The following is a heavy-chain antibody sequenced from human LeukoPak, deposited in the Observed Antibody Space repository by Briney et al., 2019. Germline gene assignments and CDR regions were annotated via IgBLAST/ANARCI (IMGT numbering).Heavy chain of an antibody. J-gene: IGHJ4*02. CDR1: GYTFTGYY. CDR3: ARVLTAPAGF. V-gene: IGHV1-2*02. D-gene: IGHD4/OR15-4a*01. Sequence: ASVKVSCKASGYTFTGYYMHWVRQAPGQGLEWMGWVNPNSGGTNYAQKFQGRVTMTRDTSISTAYMELTRLRSDDTAVYFCARVLTAPAGFWGQGTLVTVSS. CDR2: VNPNSGGT.